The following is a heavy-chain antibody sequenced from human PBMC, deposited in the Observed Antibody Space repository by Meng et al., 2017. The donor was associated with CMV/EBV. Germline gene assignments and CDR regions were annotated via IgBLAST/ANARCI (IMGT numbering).Heavy chain of an antibody. D-gene: IGHD3-10*01. CDR3: AKPSWFGELFVHYFDY. CDR2: LRYDGSNK. V-gene: IGHV3-30*02. Sequence: GGSLRLSCAASGFTFSSYGMHWVRQAPGKGLEWVAFLRYDGSNKYYADSVKGRFTISRDNSKNTLYLQLNSLRAEDTAVYYCAKPSWFGELFVHYFDYWGQGTLVTVSS. CDR1: GFTFSSYG. J-gene: IGHJ4*02.